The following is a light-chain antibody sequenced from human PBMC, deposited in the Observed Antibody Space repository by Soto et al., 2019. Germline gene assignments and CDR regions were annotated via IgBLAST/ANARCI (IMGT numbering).Light chain of an antibody. CDR1: QSVSSY. CDR3: QQRSNWPLVT. Sequence: EIVLTQSPATLSLSPGERATLSCRASQSVSSYLAWYQQKPGQAPRLLIYDASNRATRIPARFSGSGSGTDFTLTISSLEPEDFAVYCCQQRSNWPLVTFGQGTRLEIK. J-gene: IGKJ5*01. CDR2: DAS. V-gene: IGKV3-11*01.